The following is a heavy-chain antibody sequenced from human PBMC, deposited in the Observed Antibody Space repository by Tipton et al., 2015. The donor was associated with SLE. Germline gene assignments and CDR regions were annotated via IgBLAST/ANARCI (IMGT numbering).Heavy chain of an antibody. CDR2: VSHTGSS. J-gene: IGHJ5*02. CDR3: ARDVGSNYGYWFDP. D-gene: IGHD4-17*01. V-gene: IGHV4-38-2*02. Sequence: TLSLTCTVSGYSLSSAYYWGWIRQPPGRGLEWIGSVSHTGSSYYNPSLKSRVTISIDTSKNQFSLRLSSVTAADTAVFYCARDVGSNYGYWFDPWGQGTLVTVSS. CDR1: GYSLSSAYY.